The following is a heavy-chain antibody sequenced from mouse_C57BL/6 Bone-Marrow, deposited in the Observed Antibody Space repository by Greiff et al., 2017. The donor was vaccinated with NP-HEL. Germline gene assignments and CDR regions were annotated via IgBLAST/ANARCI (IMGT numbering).Heavy chain of an antibody. V-gene: IGHV1-82*01. CDR2: LYPGDGDT. Sequence: QVQLQQSGPELVKPGASVKISCKASGYAFSSSWMNWVKQRPGKGLEWIGRLYPGDGDTNYNGKFKGKATLTADKSSSTAYMQLSSLTSEDSAVYFCAKIITTVVGGLFDYWGQGTSVTVSS. CDR1: GYAFSSSW. J-gene: IGHJ4*01. D-gene: IGHD1-1*01. CDR3: AKIITTVVGGLFDY.